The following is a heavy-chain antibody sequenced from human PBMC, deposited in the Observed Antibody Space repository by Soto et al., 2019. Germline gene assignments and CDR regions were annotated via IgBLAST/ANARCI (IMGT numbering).Heavy chain of an antibody. Sequence: GASVKVSCKASGGTFSSYAISWVRQAPGQGLEWMGGIIPIFGTANYAQKLQGRVTMTTDTSTSTAYMELRSLRSDDTAVYYCARLKTVVVVAATNFGNAFDSWGQGTMVTVS. V-gene: IGHV1-69*05. J-gene: IGHJ3*02. CDR1: GGTFSSYA. CDR3: ARLKTVVVVAATNFGNAFDS. CDR2: IIPIFGTA. D-gene: IGHD2-15*01.